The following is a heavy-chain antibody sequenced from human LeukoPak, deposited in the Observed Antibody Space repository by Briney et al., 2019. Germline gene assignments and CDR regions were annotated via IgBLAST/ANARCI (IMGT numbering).Heavy chain of an antibody. D-gene: IGHD6-13*01. Sequence: SETLSLTCAVYSGSFSGYYWSWIRQPPGKGLEWIGEINHSGSTNYNPSLKSRVTISVDTSKNQFSLKLSSVTAADTAVYYCARRRKLVLGLDYWGQGTLVTVSS. CDR2: INHSGST. CDR1: SGSFSGYY. V-gene: IGHV4-34*01. CDR3: ARRRKLVLGLDY. J-gene: IGHJ4*02.